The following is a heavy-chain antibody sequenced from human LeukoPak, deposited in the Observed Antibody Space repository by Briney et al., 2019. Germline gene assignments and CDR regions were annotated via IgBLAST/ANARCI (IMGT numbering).Heavy chain of an antibody. CDR1: GGTFSGYA. V-gene: IGHV1-69*05. CDR2: IIPIFGTA. J-gene: IGHJ1*01. Sequence: ASVKLSCKASGGTFSGYAISWVRQAPGQGLEWMGGIIPIFGTANYAQKFQGRVTITTDESTSTAYMELSSLRSEDTAVYYCARAWRYCSSTSCYFQHWGQGTLVTVSS. CDR3: ARAWRYCSSTSCYFQH. D-gene: IGHD2-2*01.